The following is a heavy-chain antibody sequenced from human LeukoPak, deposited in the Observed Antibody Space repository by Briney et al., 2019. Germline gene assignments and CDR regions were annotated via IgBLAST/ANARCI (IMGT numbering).Heavy chain of an antibody. CDR1: GYTFTSYG. Sequence: ASVKVSCKASGYTFTSYGISWVRQAPGQGLEWMGWISAYNGNTNYAQKLQGRVTMTTDTSTSTAYMELRSLRSDDTGVYYCASLGMVTTGYYYYMDVWGKGTTVTVSS. D-gene: IGHD2-21*02. CDR3: ASLGMVTTGYYYYMDV. V-gene: IGHV1-18*01. J-gene: IGHJ6*03. CDR2: ISAYNGNT.